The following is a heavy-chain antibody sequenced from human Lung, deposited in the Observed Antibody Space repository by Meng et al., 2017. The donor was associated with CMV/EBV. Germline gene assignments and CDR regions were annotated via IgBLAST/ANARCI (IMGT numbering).Heavy chain of an antibody. V-gene: IGHV4-4*02. D-gene: IGHD3-10*01. CDR2: IPHRGSS. CDR3: LRRSGGSV. J-gene: IGHJ1*01. Sequence: QVQVPVSGPALVQPSDALSLTCAVSGDSSTNHNWGAWVRQPPGKGLEWIGEIPHRGSSAYNPSLKSRVSMSIDKSKNQFSLKLTSVTAADTAVYHCLRRSGGSVWGQGTLVTVSS. CDR1: GDSSTNHNW.